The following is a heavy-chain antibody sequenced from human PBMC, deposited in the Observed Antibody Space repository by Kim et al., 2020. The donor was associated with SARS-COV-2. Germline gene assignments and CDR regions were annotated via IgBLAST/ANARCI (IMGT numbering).Heavy chain of an antibody. Sequence: GGSLRLSCAASGFTFSNAWMSWVRQAPGKGLEWVGRIKSKTDGGTTDYAAPVKGRFTISRDDSKNTLYLQMNSLKTEDTAVYYCTTDPPGSSILFDYWGQGTLVTVSS. V-gene: IGHV3-15*01. J-gene: IGHJ4*02. CDR1: GFTFSNAW. D-gene: IGHD2-15*01. CDR2: IKSKTDGGTT. CDR3: TTDPPGSSILFDY.